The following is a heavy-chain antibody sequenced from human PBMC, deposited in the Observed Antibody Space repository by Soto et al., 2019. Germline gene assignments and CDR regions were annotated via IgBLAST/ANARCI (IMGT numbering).Heavy chain of an antibody. CDR1: GGSISSYY. CDR2: IYYGGST. V-gene: IGHV4-59*01. CDR3: VGGSGSYYNYFDD. Sequence: QGQLQESGPGLVKPSETLSLTCTVSGGSISSYYWSWIRQPPGKGLEWIGYIYYGGSTNYNPCLKSRVTRSVDTSKNLFSLKLSSVTAADTAVCYCVGGSGSYYNYFDDWGQGTLVTVSS. D-gene: IGHD3-10*01. J-gene: IGHJ4*02.